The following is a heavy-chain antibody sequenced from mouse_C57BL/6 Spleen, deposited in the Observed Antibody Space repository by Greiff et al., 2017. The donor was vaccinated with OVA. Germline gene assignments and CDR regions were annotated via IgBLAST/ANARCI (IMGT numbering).Heavy chain of an antibody. CDR2: IDPETGGT. CDR1: GYTFTDYE. V-gene: IGHV1-15*01. J-gene: IGHJ2*01. Sequence: SGAELVRPGASVTLSCKASGYTFTDYEMHWVKQTPVHGLEWIGAIDPETGGTAYNQKFKGKAILTADKSSSTAYMELRSLTSEDSAVYYCTRKFLLDYWGQGTTLTVSS. CDR3: TRKFLLDY.